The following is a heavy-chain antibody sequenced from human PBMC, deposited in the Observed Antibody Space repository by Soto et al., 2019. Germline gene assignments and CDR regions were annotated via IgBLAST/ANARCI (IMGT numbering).Heavy chain of an antibody. CDR2: INAGNGNT. D-gene: IGHD6-19*01. V-gene: IGHV1-3*01. Sequence: ASVKVSCEASGYTFAGYAMHWVRQAPGQRLEWMGWINAGNGNTKYSQKFQGRVTITRDTSASTAYMELSGLRSEDTAVYYCARAVAVAADFDYWGQGTLVTVSS. CDR3: ARAVAVAADFDY. CDR1: GYTFAGYA. J-gene: IGHJ4*02.